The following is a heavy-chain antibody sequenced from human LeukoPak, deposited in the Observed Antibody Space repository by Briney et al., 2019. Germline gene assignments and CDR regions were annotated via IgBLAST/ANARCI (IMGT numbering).Heavy chain of an antibody. CDR1: GFTFSSYW. CDR3: ARDDTYYHGSGSQTYYYYYGMDV. V-gene: IGHV3-7*01. CDR2: IKQDGSEK. D-gene: IGHD3-10*01. J-gene: IGHJ6*02. Sequence: GGSLRLSCAASGFTFSSYWMSWVRQAPGKGLEWVANIKQDGSEKYYVDSVKGRFTISRDNAKNSLYLQMNSLRAEDTAVYYCARDDTYYHGSGSQTYYYYYGMDVWGQGTTVTVSS.